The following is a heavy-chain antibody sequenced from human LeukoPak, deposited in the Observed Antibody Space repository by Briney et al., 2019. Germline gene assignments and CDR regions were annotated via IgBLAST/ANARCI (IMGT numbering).Heavy chain of an antibody. V-gene: IGHV3-30*03. J-gene: IGHJ4*02. D-gene: IGHD7-27*01. CDR1: GFTFSNYG. CDR2: ISSDGSKN. CDR3: AIINWADY. Sequence: PGRSLRLSCAASGFTFSNYGMHWVRQTPGKGLEWVALISSDGSKNIYADSVKGRFTISRDNSKNTLYLQMNSLRAEDTAVYYCAIINWADYWGQGTLVTVSS.